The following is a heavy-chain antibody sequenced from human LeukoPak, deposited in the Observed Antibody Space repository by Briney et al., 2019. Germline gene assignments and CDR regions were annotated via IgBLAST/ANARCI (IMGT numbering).Heavy chain of an antibody. Sequence: SGGSLRLSCAASGFTVSSNYMSWVRQAPGKGLEWVSVIYSGGSTYYADSVKGRFTISRDNSKNTLYLQMNSLRAEDTAVYYCARYDFWSGYYGDYYGMDVWGQGTTVTVSS. CDR2: IYSGGST. D-gene: IGHD3-3*01. CDR1: GFTVSSNY. V-gene: IGHV3-53*01. CDR3: ARYDFWSGYYGDYYGMDV. J-gene: IGHJ6*02.